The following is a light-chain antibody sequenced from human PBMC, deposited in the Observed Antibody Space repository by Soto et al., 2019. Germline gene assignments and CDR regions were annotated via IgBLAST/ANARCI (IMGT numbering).Light chain of an antibody. Sequence: DIQMTQSPSSLSASVGDRVTITCQASQDISNYLNWYQQKPGKAPKLLIYDASNLETGVPSRFSGSGSGTDFTFTIRSLQPEDIATYYCQQYDNLPPFTFGTGTKVDIK. V-gene: IGKV1-33*01. CDR2: DAS. CDR1: QDISNY. J-gene: IGKJ3*01. CDR3: QQYDNLPPFT.